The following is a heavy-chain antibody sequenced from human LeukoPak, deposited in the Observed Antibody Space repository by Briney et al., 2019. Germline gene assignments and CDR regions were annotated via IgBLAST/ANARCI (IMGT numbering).Heavy chain of an antibody. D-gene: IGHD3-16*01. V-gene: IGHV4-30-2*01. J-gene: IGHJ4*02. CDR1: GGSISSGGHY. CDR2: MFQSGST. Sequence: SQTLCLTCTVSGGSISSGGHYWSWIRQTPGKGLKWIDYMFQSGSTYYNPSLKSRVTISVDRSKNQFSLNLSSVTAADTAVYYCARHGRYDFAYWGQGTLVAVSS. CDR3: ARHGRYDFAY.